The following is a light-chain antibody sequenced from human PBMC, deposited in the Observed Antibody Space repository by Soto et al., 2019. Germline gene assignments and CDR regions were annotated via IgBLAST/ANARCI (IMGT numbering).Light chain of an antibody. CDR3: QHYDYLPL. Sequence: DIQMTQSPSSLSASVGDRVTITCRTSQPISDYLNWYQQKPGKAPKLVIYGAFNLEAGVPSRFSGGGSGADFTFTISSLQPEDVATYYCQHYDYLPLFGPGTKVDIK. J-gene: IGKJ3*01. V-gene: IGKV1-33*01. CDR2: GAF. CDR1: QPISDY.